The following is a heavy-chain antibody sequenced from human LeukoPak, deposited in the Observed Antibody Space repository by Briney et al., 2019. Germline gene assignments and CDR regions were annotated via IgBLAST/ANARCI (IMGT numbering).Heavy chain of an antibody. CDR2: ISSSSSYI. CDR1: GFTFSSYS. CDR3: ARDLTHRKNYDYVWGSYRGFDY. J-gene: IGHJ4*02. D-gene: IGHD3-16*02. Sequence: PGGSLRLSCAASGFTFSSYSMNWVRQAPGKGLEWVSSISSSSSYIYYADSVKGRFTISRDNSKNTLYLQMNSLRAEDTAVYYCARDLTHRKNYDYVWGSYRGFDYWGQGTLVTVSS. V-gene: IGHV3-21*01.